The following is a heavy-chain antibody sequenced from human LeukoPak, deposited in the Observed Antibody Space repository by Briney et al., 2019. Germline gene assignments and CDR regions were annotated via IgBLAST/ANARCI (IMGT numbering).Heavy chain of an antibody. J-gene: IGHJ4*02. CDR3: TRVYCSSSSCYNADY. CDR1: GYTFTSYY. D-gene: IGHD2-2*02. V-gene: IGHV1-46*03. Sequence: ASVKVSCKTSGYTFTSYYMHWVRQAPGQGLEWMGIINLNGGSTKYAQKFQGRVTITRDTSTSTVYIELSSLRSEDTALDYCTRVYCSSSSCYNADYWGQGTLVTVSS. CDR2: INLNGGST.